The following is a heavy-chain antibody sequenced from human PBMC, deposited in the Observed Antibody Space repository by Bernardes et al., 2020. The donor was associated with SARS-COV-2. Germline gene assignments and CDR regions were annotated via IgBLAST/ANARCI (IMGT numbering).Heavy chain of an antibody. CDR1: GYTFTSYG. CDR3: ARRVGGSYSHYYGMDV. CDR2: ISAYNGNT. D-gene: IGHD1-26*01. Sequence: ASVKVSCKASGYTFTSYGISWVRQATGQGLEWMGWISAYNGNTNYAQKLQGRVTMTTDTSTSTAYMELRSLRSDDTAVYYCARRVGGSYSHYYGMDVWGQGTTVTVSS. V-gene: IGHV1-18*01. J-gene: IGHJ6*02.